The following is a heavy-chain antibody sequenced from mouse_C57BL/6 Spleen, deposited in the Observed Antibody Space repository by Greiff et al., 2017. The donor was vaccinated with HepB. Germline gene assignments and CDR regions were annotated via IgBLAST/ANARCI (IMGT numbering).Heavy chain of an antibody. CDR2: IDPETGGT. J-gene: IGHJ4*01. CDR1: GYTFTDYE. CDR3: TRGVYYDHDRDAMDY. V-gene: IGHV1-15*01. Sequence: VKLQESGAELVRPGASVTLSCKASGYTFTDYEMHWVKQTPVHGLEWIGAIDPETGGTAYNQKFKGKAILTADKSSSTAYMELRSLTSEDSAVYYCTRGVYYDHDRDAMDYWGQGTSVTVSS. D-gene: IGHD2-4*01.